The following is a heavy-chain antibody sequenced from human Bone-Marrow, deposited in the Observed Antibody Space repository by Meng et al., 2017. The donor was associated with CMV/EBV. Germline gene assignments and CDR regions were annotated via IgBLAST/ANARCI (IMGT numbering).Heavy chain of an antibody. Sequence: QVLLVRCWAQVKKPGASVKFSCKASGYTFTGYYMHWERQAPGQGLEWMGWINPNSGGTNYAQKFQGRVTMTRDTSISTAYMELSRLRSDDTAVYYCAREREQQLVPDYWGQGTLVTVSS. V-gene: IGHV1-2*02. CDR2: INPNSGGT. CDR1: GYTFTGYY. J-gene: IGHJ4*02. CDR3: AREREQQLVPDY. D-gene: IGHD6-13*01.